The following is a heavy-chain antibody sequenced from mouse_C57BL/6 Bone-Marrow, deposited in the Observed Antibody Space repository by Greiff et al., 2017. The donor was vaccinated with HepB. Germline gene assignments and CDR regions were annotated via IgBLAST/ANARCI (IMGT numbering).Heavy chain of an antibody. V-gene: IGHV14-2*01. CDR1: GFNIKDYY. Sequence: EVQLQQSGAELVKPGASVKLSCTASGFNIKDYYMHWVKQRTEQGLEWIGRIDPEDGETKYAPKFQGKATITGDTASNTADLQLSNLTSEDTAVYYCATVPIYYGYDEEGYYDMDYWGQGTAITVSS. J-gene: IGHJ4*01. CDR3: ATVPIYYGYDEEGYYDMDY. CDR2: IDPEDGET. D-gene: IGHD2-2*01.